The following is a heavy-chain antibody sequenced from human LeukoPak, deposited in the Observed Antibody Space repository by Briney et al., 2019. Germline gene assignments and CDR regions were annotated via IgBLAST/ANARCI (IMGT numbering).Heavy chain of an antibody. D-gene: IGHD6-19*01. CDR1: GFTFSSYA. CDR3: ARVYSSGWYGYYYYYGMDV. V-gene: IGHV3-30-3*01. Sequence: GRSLRLSCAASGFTFSSYAMHWVRQAPGKGLEWVAVISYDGSNKYYADSVKGRFTISRDNSKNTLYLQMNSLRAEDTAVYYCARVYSSGWYGYYYYYGMDVWGQGTTATVSS. J-gene: IGHJ6*02. CDR2: ISYDGSNK.